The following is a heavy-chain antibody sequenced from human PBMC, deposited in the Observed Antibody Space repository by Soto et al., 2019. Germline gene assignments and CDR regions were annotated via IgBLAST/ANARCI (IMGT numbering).Heavy chain of an antibody. CDR2: ISSSSSYI. CDR3: ARDLEYGDYVGWFDP. D-gene: IGHD4-17*01. J-gene: IGHJ5*02. V-gene: IGHV3-21*01. CDR1: GFTFSSYS. Sequence: EVQLVESGGGLVKPGGSLRLSCAASGFTFSSYSMNWVRQAPGKGLEWVSSISSSSSYIYYADSVKGRFTISRDNAKNSLYLQMNSLIAEDTAVYYCARDLEYGDYVGWFDPWGQGTLVTVSS.